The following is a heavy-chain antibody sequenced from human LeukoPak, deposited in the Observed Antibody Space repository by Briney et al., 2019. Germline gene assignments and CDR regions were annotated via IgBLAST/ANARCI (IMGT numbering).Heavy chain of an antibody. Sequence: PGGSLRLSCAASGFTFSSCAMSWVRQAPGKGLEWVSAISGSGGSTYYADSVKGRFTISRDNSKNTLYLQMNSLRAEDTAVYYCAKDRDKLGYAVGSGSLDYWGQGTLVTVSS. V-gene: IGHV3-23*01. CDR1: GFTFSSCA. CDR3: AKDRDKLGYAVGSGSLDY. J-gene: IGHJ4*02. CDR2: ISGSGGST. D-gene: IGHD3-10*01.